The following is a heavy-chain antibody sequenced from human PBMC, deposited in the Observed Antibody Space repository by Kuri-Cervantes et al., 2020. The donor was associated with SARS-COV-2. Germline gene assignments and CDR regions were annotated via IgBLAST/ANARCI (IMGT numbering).Heavy chain of an antibody. CDR3: ARVSGDSRFSYYMDV. V-gene: IGHV4-59*12. D-gene: IGHD7-27*01. CDR1: GGSISSYY. CDR2: ISQSGNT. J-gene: IGHJ6*03. Sequence: SETLSLTCTVSGGSISSYYWSWIRQPPGKGLGWIGYISQSGNTYYNPSLKSRVTISVDRSKNQFSLKVSSVSAADTAVYYCARVSGDSRFSYYMDVWGTGTTVTVSS.